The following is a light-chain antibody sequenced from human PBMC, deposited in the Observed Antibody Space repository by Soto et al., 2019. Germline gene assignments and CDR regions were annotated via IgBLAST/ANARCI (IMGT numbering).Light chain of an antibody. V-gene: IGLV2-14*01. CDR3: SYFTSSSNRV. CDR1: SSDVGGYNY. J-gene: IGLJ2*01. Sequence: QSALTQPASVSGSPGQSITISCTGTSSDVGGYNYVSWYQQHPGKAPKLMIYEVSNRPSGISNRFSGSKSGNTASLTISGLQSEDEADYYCSYFTSSSNRVFGGGTKLTV. CDR2: EVS.